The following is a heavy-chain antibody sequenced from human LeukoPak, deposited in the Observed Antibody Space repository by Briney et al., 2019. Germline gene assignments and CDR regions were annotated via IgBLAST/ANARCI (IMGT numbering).Heavy chain of an antibody. CDR1: GGSISSHY. D-gene: IGHD2-15*01. Sequence: PSETLSLTCTVSGGSISSHYWSWIRQPPGKGLEWIGYIYYSGSTNYNPSLKSRVTISVDTSKNQFSLKLSSVTAADTAVYYCARGRILSGPVGFDPWGQGTLVTVSS. V-gene: IGHV4-59*11. CDR2: IYYSGST. CDR3: ARGRILSGPVGFDP. J-gene: IGHJ5*02.